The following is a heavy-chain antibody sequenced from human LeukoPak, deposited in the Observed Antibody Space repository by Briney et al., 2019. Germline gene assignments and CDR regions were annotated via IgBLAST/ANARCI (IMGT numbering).Heavy chain of an antibody. CDR3: ARGTYDFWSGYLYNWFDP. V-gene: IGHV4-34*01. CDR2: INHSGST. D-gene: IGHD3-3*01. J-gene: IGHJ5*02. Sequence: PSETLSLTCAVYGGSFSGYYWSWIRQPPGKGLEWIGEINHSGSTNYNPSLKSRVTISVDTSKNQFSLKLSSVTAADTAVYYCARGTYDFWSGYLYNWFDPWGQGTLVTVSS. CDR1: GGSFSGYY.